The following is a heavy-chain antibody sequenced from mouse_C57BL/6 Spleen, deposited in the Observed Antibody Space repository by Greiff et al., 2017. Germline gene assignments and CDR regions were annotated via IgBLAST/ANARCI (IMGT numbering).Heavy chain of an antibody. CDR1: GFSFNTYA. CDR3: VRQKYGNFAWYAY. J-gene: IGHJ3*01. D-gene: IGHD2-1*01. V-gene: IGHV10-1*01. CDR2: IRSKSNNYAT. Sequence: EADGGLVQPNGSLNLSCAASGFSFNTYAMNWVRQAPGKGLEWVARIRSKSNNYATYYADSVKDRFTISRDDSESMLYLQMNNLKTEDTAMYYCVRQKYGNFAWYAYWGQGTLVTVSA.